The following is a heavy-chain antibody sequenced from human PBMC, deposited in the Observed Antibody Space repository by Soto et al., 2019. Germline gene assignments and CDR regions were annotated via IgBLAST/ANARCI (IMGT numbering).Heavy chain of an antibody. V-gene: IGHV3-21*01. CDR1: GVTFSSYS. CDR2: ISSSSST. J-gene: IGHJ3*01. Sequence: GGSLRLPCAASGVTFSSYSRNWVRQAPGKGLEWVSSISSSSSTNYADSAEGRFTISRDNARNTLYLQMNSLRAEDTAVYYCARSPGGYYIDWGQGTMVTVSS. CDR3: ARSPGGYYID. D-gene: IGHD2-15*01.